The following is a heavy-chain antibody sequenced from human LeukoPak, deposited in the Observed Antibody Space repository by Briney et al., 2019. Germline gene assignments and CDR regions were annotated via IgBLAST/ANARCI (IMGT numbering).Heavy chain of an antibody. Sequence: ASGKVSCKASGYTFTGYYMHWVRQAPGQGLEWMGWINPNSGGPNYAQKFQGWVTMTRDTSISTAYMELSRLRSDDTAVYYCARTRYSGSYYWFDPWGQGTLVTVSS. CDR2: INPNSGGP. D-gene: IGHD1-26*01. CDR3: ARTRYSGSYYWFDP. V-gene: IGHV1-2*04. J-gene: IGHJ5*02. CDR1: GYTFTGYY.